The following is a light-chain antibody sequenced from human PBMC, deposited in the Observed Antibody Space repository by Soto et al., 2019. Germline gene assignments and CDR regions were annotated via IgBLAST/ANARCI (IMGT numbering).Light chain of an antibody. V-gene: IGLV4-69*01. Sequence: QLVLTQSPSASASLGASVKLTCTLSSGHSSYAIAWHQQQPEKGPRYLMKLNSDGSHSKGDGIPDRFSGSSSGAERYLTISGLQSEDEADYYCPTWGTAGAVFGGGTQLTVL. CDR3: PTWGTAGAV. CDR2: LNSDGSH. CDR1: SGHSSYA. J-gene: IGLJ7*01.